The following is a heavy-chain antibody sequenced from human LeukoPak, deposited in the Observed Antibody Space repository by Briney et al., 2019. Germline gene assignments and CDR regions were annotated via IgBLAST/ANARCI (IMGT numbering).Heavy chain of an antibody. V-gene: IGHV1-18*01. CDR2: ISAYNGNT. D-gene: IGHD3-22*01. CDR3: ASETGYDSSGYYPYYFDY. J-gene: IGHJ4*02. CDR1: GYTFTSYG. Sequence: ASVKVSCKASGYTFTSYGISWVRQAPGQGLEWMGWISAYNGNTNCAQKLQGRVTMTTDTSTSTAYMELRSLRSEDTAVYYCASETGYDSSGYYPYYFDYWGQGTLVTVSS.